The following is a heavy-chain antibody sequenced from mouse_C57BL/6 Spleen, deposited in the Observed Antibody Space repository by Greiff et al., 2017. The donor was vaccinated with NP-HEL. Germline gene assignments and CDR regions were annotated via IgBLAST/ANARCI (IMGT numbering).Heavy chain of an antibody. CDR3: ALGLLDY. J-gene: IGHJ2*01. Sequence: QVQLQQSGPELVKPGASVKISCKASGYAFSSSWMNWVKQRPGKGLEWIGRIYPGDGDTNYNGKFKGKATLTADKSSSTAYMQLSSLTSEDSAVYFCALGLLDYWGQGTTLTVSS. D-gene: IGHD2-2*01. CDR2: IYPGDGDT. V-gene: IGHV1-82*01. CDR1: GYAFSSSW.